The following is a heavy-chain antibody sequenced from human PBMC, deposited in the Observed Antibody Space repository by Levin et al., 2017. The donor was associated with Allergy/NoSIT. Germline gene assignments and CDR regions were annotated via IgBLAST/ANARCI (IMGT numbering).Heavy chain of an antibody. J-gene: IGHJ4*02. V-gene: IGHV4-4*02. CDR1: GGSISSSNW. CDR2: IYHSGST. D-gene: IGHD2-21*01. CDR3: ASVAYSKPFDY. Sequence: SETLSLTCAVSGGSISSSNWWSWVRQPPGKGLGWIGEIYHSGSTNYNPSLKSRFTISVDKSKNPFSLKLSSVTAADTAVYYCASVAYSKPFDYWGQGTLVTVSS.